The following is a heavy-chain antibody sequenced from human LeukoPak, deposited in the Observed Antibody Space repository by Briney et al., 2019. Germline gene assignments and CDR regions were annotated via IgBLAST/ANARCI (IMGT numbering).Heavy chain of an antibody. D-gene: IGHD6-19*01. CDR2: ISAYNGNT. J-gene: IGHJ4*02. Sequence: GASVKVSCKASGCTFTSNGISWVRQAPGQGLEWMGWISAYNGNTNYAQKLQGRVTMTTDTSTSTAYMELRSLRSDDTAVYYCARAGSSGWYGGDVYWGQGTLVTVSS. V-gene: IGHV1-18*04. CDR1: GCTFTSNG. CDR3: ARAGSSGWYGGDVY.